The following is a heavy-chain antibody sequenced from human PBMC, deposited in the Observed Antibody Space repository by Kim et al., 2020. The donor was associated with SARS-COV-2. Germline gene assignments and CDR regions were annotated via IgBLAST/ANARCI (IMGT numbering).Heavy chain of an antibody. J-gene: IGHJ5*02. CDR2: ISTYNGNT. D-gene: IGHD3-10*01. Sequence: ASVKVSCKTSGYPFDSYSIGWIRQAPGQGLEWMGWISTYNGNTDFAQKFRGRLTMTKDTPATTVYMELRSLRSDDTAVYYCARYHNQGNWFDPLGQGTLVTVTS. V-gene: IGHV1-18*01. CDR3: ARYHNQGNWFDP. CDR1: GYPFDSYS.